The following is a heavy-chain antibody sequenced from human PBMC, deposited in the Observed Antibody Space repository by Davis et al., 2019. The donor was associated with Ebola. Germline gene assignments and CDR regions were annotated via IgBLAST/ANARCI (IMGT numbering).Heavy chain of an antibody. D-gene: IGHD3-3*01. J-gene: IGHJ5*02. CDR3: ARVNYDFWSGYYTDRWFDP. Sequence: SETLSLTCAVSGGSISSYYWSWIRQPPGKGLEWIGYIYYSGSTNYNPSLTSRVTISVDTSKNQFSLKLSSVTAAVTAVYYCARVNYDFWSGYYTDRWFDPWGQGTLVTVSS. CDR1: GGSISSYY. V-gene: IGHV4-59*01. CDR2: IYYSGST.